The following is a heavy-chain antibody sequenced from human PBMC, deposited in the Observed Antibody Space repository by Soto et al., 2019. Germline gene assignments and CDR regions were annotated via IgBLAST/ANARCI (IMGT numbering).Heavy chain of an antibody. V-gene: IGHV3-48*02. CDR3: ARPNYCSGGSCYFGY. J-gene: IGHJ4*02. Sequence: GGSLRLSCAASGFTFSSYWMYWVRQAPGKGLVWVSRTNSTSSPIYYADSVKGRFTISRDNAKNSLYLQMNSLRDEDTAVYYCARPNYCSGGSCYFGYCGQGALVTVSS. CDR1: GFTFSSYW. D-gene: IGHD2-15*01. CDR2: TNSTSSPI.